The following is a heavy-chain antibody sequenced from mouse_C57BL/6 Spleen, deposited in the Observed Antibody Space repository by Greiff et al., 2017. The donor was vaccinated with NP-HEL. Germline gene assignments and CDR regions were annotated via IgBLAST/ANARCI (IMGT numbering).Heavy chain of an antibody. V-gene: IGHV1-59*01. CDR3: ARAKYGYEDY. J-gene: IGHJ2*01. CDR1: GYTFTSYW. Sequence: VQLQQPGAELVRPGTSVKLSCKASGYTFTSYWMHWVKQRPGQGLEWIGVIDPSDSYTNYNQQFKGKATLTVDTSSSTAYRQLSSLTSEDSAVYYCARAKYGYEDYWGQGTTLTVSS. D-gene: IGHD2-2*01. CDR2: IDPSDSYT.